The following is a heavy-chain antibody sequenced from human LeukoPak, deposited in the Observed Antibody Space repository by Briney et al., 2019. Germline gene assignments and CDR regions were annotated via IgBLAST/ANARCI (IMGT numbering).Heavy chain of an antibody. J-gene: IGHJ4*02. CDR2: IYSGGST. V-gene: IGHV3-53*01. Sequence: PGGSLRLSCAASGFTVSSNYMSWVRQAPGKGLEWVSVIYSGGSTYYADSVKGRFTISRGNSKNTLYLQMNSLRAEDTAVYCCARDWDPLLHLRYWGQGTLVTVSS. CDR3: ARDWDPLLHLRY. D-gene: IGHD3-3*01. CDR1: GFTVSSNY.